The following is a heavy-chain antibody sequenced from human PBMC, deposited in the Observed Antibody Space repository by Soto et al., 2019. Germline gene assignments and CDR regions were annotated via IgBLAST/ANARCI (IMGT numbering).Heavy chain of an antibody. V-gene: IGHV3-74*01. J-gene: IGHJ4*02. Sequence: EVQLVQSGGGSVQPGGSLRLSCAASGFTFTNYWMHWVRQVPGKGLVWVSRIDGVGAGTSYSDSVRGRFTISRDNAENMLYLPMNSLRAEDTAVYYCTTVFEDWGQGTLVTVSS. CDR2: IDGVGAGT. CDR3: TTVFED. CDR1: GFTFTNYW.